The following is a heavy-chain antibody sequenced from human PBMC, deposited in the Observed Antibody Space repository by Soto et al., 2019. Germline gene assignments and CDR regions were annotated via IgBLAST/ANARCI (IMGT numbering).Heavy chain of an antibody. CDR2: INAGNGNF. CDR1: GYTFSDFA. V-gene: IGHV1-3*01. CDR3: ARPSCTTPDCYRPYDLTGLDV. D-gene: IGHD2-21*02. Sequence: QVQLVQSGAEVKKPGASVKVSCKTSGYTFSDFAIHWVRQTAGRSLEWLGWINAGNGNFKYAQKFQGRVSLTRDTSTTTVLSELRGLTSEDTAVYFCARPSCTTPDCYRPYDLTGLDVWGPGTTVTVS. J-gene: IGHJ6*02.